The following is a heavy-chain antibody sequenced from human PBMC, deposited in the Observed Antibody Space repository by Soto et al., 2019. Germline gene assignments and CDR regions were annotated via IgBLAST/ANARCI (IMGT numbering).Heavy chain of an antibody. V-gene: IGHV1-3*01. CDR2: INAGNGNT. J-gene: IGHJ6*03. D-gene: IGHD6-13*01. CDR3: AREAYSSSWYSDYYYYMDV. CDR1: GYTFTSYA. Sequence: QVQLVQSGAEVKKPGASVKVSCKASGYTFTSYAMHWVRQAPGQRLEWMGWINAGNGNTKYSQKFQGRVTITRDTSASTAYMELSSLRSEDTAVYYCAREAYSSSWYSDYYYYMDVWGKGTTVTVSS.